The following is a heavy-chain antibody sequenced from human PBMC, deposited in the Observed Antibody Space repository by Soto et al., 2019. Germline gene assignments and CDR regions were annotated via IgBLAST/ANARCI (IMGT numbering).Heavy chain of an antibody. CDR3: ASQYCSGGSCYHFDY. V-gene: IGHV1-69*13. J-gene: IGHJ4*02. Sequence: SVKVSCKASGGTFSSYAISWVRQAPGQGLEWMGGIIPIFGTANYAQKFQGRVTITADESTSTAYMELSSLRSEDTAVYYCASQYCSGGSCYHFDYWGQGTLVTVSS. CDR1: GGTFSSYA. CDR2: IIPIFGTA. D-gene: IGHD2-15*01.